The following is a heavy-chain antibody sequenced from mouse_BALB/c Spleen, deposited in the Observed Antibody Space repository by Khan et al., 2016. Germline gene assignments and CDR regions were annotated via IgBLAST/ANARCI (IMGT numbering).Heavy chain of an antibody. J-gene: IGHJ1*01. CDR3: ARLLRWYFDV. Sequence: QSQLVQSGPELKKPGETVKISCKASGYTFTDYSMHWVKQAPGKGLKWMGWINTETGEPTYADDFKGRFAFSLETSASTAYLQINNLKNEDTATXFCARLLRWYFDVWGAGTTVTVSS. D-gene: IGHD1-1*01. CDR1: GYTFTDYS. V-gene: IGHV9-2-1*01. CDR2: INTETGEP.